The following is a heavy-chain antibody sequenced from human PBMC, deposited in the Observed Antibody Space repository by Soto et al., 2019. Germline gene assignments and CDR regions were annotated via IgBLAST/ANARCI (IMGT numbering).Heavy chain of an antibody. CDR3: ARDGYCISTTCYFLHDV. CDR1: GGSISSCCYS. CDR2: IYHSGST. J-gene: IGHJ6*02. D-gene: IGHD2-2*03. Sequence: PSETLSLTFAVSGGSISSCCYSWSWIRQPPGKGLEWIGYIYHSGSTYYNPSLKSRFTISRDNAKNSLYLQMNSLRDEDTAVYYCARDGYCISTTCYFLHDVWGQGTSVTVSS. V-gene: IGHV4-30-2*01.